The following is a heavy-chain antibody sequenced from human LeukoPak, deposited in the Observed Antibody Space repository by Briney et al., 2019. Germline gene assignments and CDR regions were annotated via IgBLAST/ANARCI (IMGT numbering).Heavy chain of an antibody. Sequence: PSETLSLTCTVSGGSISSYYWSWIRQPPGKGLEWIGYIYYSGSTNYNPSLKSRVTISVDTSKNQFSLKLSSVTAADTAVYYCNLKLGYCSGGSCQKYYFDYWGQGTLVTVSS. CDR3: NLKLGYCSGGSCQKYYFDY. D-gene: IGHD2-15*01. V-gene: IGHV4-59*08. CDR1: GGSISSYY. J-gene: IGHJ4*02. CDR2: IYYSGST.